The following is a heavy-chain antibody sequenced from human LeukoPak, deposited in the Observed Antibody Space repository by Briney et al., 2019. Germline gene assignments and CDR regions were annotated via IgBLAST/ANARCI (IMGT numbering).Heavy chain of an antibody. CDR2: IRSTAYGGTR. Sequence: PGGSLRLSCTASGFSFGDYAMNWVRQAPGKGLEWVGCIRSTAYGGTREYAASVKGRFTISRDDSKSIAYLRMNSLKAEDTAVYYCTRDLSFEGVDALDIWGQGTMATVSS. CDR1: GFSFGDYA. CDR3: TRDLSFEGVDALDI. J-gene: IGHJ3*02. V-gene: IGHV3-49*04. D-gene: IGHD3/OR15-3a*01.